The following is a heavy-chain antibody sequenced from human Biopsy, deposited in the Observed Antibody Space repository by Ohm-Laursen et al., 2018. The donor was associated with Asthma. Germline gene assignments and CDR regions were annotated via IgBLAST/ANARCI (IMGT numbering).Heavy chain of an antibody. J-gene: IGHJ4*02. CDR3: VRWRSGYPDHYSDF. Sequence: LSLTCAASGFTFSNYGMHWVRQAPGKGLEWVAVISSDVREWYADSVKGRFTISRDNSKNTLDLQMNSLRGDDTAVYYCVRWRSGYPDHYSDFWGLGTLVTVSS. CDR2: ISSDVRE. V-gene: IGHV3-30*03. CDR1: GFTFSNYG. D-gene: IGHD2-21*01.